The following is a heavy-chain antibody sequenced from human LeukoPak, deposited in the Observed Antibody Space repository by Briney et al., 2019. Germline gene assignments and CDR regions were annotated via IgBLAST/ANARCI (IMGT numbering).Heavy chain of an antibody. CDR3: AKAHNLYSSSWYPPWFDP. V-gene: IGHV3-9*01. J-gene: IGHJ5*02. D-gene: IGHD6-13*01. Sequence: GGSLRLSCAASGFTFSSYWMHWVRQAPGKGLEWVSGISWNSGSIGYADSVKGRFTISRDNAKNSLYLQMNSLRAEDTALYYCAKAHNLYSSSWYPPWFDPWGQGTLVTVSS. CDR2: ISWNSGSI. CDR1: GFTFSSYW.